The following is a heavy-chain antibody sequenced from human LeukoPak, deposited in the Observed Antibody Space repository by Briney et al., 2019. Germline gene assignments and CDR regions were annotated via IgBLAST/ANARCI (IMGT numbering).Heavy chain of an antibody. V-gene: IGHV4-39*01. J-gene: IGHJ4*02. D-gene: IGHD3-3*01. CDR2: IYYSGST. CDR3: AGITIFGMSYDY. Sequence: PSETLSLTCTVSGGSLSSSSYYWGWLRQPPGKGLEWIGSIYYSGSTFYNPSLKSRVTISVDTSKNQFSLKLSSVTAADTAVYYCAGITIFGMSYDYWGQGTLVTVSS. CDR1: GGSLSSSSYY.